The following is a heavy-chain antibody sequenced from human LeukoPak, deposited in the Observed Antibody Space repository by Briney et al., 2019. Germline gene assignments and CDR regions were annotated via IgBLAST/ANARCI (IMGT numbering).Heavy chain of an antibody. CDR1: GFTFSDYY. CDR2: ISSSGSTI. Sequence: PGGSLRLSCAASGFTFSDYYMSWIRQAPGKGLEWVSYISSSGSTIYYADSVKGRFTISRDNAKNTLYLQMNSLRAEDTAVYYCAKDRGWGYGVTPFDPWGQGTLVTVSS. V-gene: IGHV3-11*01. J-gene: IGHJ5*02. D-gene: IGHD4-17*01. CDR3: AKDRGWGYGVTPFDP.